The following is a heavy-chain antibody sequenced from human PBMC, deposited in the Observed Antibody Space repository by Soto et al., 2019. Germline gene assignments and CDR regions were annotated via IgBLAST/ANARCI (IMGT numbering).Heavy chain of an antibody. CDR1: GYSFTNYA. J-gene: IGHJ4*02. D-gene: IGHD3-16*01. V-gene: IGHV1-18*01. CDR3: ARSDHVDRLFDY. Sequence: QVELVQSGPEVKKPGASVKVSCKASGYSFTNYAIGWVRQAPGQGLEWVGWISPFHGDTNYAQNFHGRVTVTTYSSTSAAYIDLGRLRSDDTAVYYCARSDHVDRLFDYWGQGTRITVSS. CDR2: ISPFHGDT.